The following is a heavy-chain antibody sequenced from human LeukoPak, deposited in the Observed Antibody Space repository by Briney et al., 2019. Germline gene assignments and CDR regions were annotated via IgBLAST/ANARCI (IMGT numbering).Heavy chain of an antibody. Sequence: GGSLRLSCSASGFTFSRYAMSWGRQAPGKGLEWVSAISGSGDETHNADSVKGRFTISRDNSKNTLYLQMNSLRADDTAVYYCATLYRDYFDYWGQGTLVTVSA. CDR3: ATLYRDYFDY. CDR2: ISGSGDET. D-gene: IGHD2-8*01. V-gene: IGHV3-23*01. J-gene: IGHJ4*02. CDR1: GFTFSRYA.